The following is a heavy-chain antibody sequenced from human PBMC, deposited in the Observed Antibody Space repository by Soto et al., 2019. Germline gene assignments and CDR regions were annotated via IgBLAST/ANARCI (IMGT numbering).Heavy chain of an antibody. D-gene: IGHD1-26*01. CDR2: INHSGST. J-gene: IGHJ5*02. V-gene: IGHV4-34*01. Sequence: PLETLSLTCAVYGGSFSGYYWSWIRQPPGKGLEWIGEINHSGSTNYNPSLKSRVTISVDTSKNQFSLKLSSVTAADTAVYYCARGLVGRTPKRYNWFDPWGQGTLVTVSS. CDR3: ARGLVGRTPKRYNWFDP. CDR1: GGSFSGYY.